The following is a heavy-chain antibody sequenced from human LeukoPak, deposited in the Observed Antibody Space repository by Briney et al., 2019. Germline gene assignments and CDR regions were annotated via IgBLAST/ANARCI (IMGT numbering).Heavy chain of an antibody. CDR1: GGTFSSYA. Sequence: SVKVSCKASGGTFSSYAISWVRQAPGQGLEWMGGIIAIFGTAKYAQKLQGRVTITADESTSTAYMELSSLRSEDTAVYYCARNIITFGGAIVGFDYWGQGTLVTVSS. D-gene: IGHD3-16*02. V-gene: IGHV1-69*13. J-gene: IGHJ4*02. CDR2: IIAIFGTA. CDR3: ARNIITFGGAIVGFDY.